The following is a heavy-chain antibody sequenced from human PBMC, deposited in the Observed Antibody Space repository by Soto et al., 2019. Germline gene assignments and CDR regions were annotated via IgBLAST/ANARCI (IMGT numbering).Heavy chain of an antibody. CDR1: GGSISSSNW. D-gene: IGHD2-2*01. Sequence: SETLSLTCAVSGGSISSSNWWSWVRQPPGKGLEWIGEIYHSGSTNYNPSLKSRVTISVDKSKNQFSLKLSSVTAADTAVYYCARGRGRDCSSTSCYRDWFAPWGQGTLVTVSS. V-gene: IGHV4-4*02. CDR2: IYHSGST. J-gene: IGHJ5*02. CDR3: ARGRGRDCSSTSCYRDWFAP.